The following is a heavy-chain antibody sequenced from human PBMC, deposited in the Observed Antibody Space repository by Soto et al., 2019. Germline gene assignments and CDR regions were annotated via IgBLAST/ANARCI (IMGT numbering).Heavy chain of an antibody. CDR2: IWYDGSNK. D-gene: IGHD3-10*01. Sequence: QVQLVESGGGVVQPGRSLRLSCAASGSTFSSYGMHWVRQAPGKGLEWVALIWYDGSNKDYADSVKGRFTISRDNVKNKLFLQMNSLRAEDTAVYYCARWEGTGRGLDCWGQGTLVTVSS. CDR1: GSTFSSYG. V-gene: IGHV3-33*01. CDR3: ARWEGTGRGLDC. J-gene: IGHJ4*02.